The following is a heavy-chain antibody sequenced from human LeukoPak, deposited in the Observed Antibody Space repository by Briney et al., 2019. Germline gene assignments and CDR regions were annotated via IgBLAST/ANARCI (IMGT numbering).Heavy chain of an antibody. Sequence: ASVKVSCKASGYTFTSYAMHWVRQAPGQRLEWMGWINAGNGNTKYSQKFQGRVTITRDTSAGTAYMELSSLRSEDTAVYYCARDLMTTVVADYWGQGTLVTVSS. CDR3: ARDLMTTVVADY. J-gene: IGHJ4*02. D-gene: IGHD4-23*01. V-gene: IGHV1-3*01. CDR2: INAGNGNT. CDR1: GYTFTSYA.